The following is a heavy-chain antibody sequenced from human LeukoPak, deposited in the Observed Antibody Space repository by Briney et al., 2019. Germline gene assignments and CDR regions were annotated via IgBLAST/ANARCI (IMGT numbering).Heavy chain of an antibody. CDR3: ARQGDYGGNSDAFDI. CDR1: GFTFSSYT. J-gene: IGHJ3*02. CDR2: ISSASSYI. V-gene: IGHV3-21*01. Sequence: GGSLRLSCAASGFTFSSYTMNWVRQAPGKGLEWVSSISSASSYIYYADSVKGRFTISRDNAKNSLYLQMNSLRADDMAVYYCARQGDYGGNSDAFDIWGQGTMVTVSS. D-gene: IGHD4-23*01.